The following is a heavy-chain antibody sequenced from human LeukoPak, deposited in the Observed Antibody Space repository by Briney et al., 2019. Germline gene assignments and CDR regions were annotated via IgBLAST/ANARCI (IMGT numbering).Heavy chain of an antibody. V-gene: IGHV3-49*03. J-gene: IGHJ4*02. Sequence: GGSLRLSCTASGFTFGDYAMSWFRQAPGKGLEWVGFIRSKAYGGTTEYAASVKGRFTISRDDSKSIAYLQMNSLKTEDTAVYYCTRGGYSSGWSIFDYWGQGTLVTVCS. D-gene: IGHD6-19*01. CDR3: TRGGYSSGWSIFDY. CDR1: GFTFGDYA. CDR2: IRSKAYGGTT.